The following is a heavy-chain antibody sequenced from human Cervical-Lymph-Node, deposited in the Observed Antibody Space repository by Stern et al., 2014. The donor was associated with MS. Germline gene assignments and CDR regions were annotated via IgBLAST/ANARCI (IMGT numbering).Heavy chain of an antibody. V-gene: IGHV5-51*03. CDR1: GYLVDDHW. D-gene: IGHD5-12*01. J-gene: IGHJ4*02. CDR2: IFSRGPNT. CDR3: ARSPATPSGYDRFDY. Sequence: GQLGESGAEGEKPGEALKISWEGFGYLVDDHWIGWGRPIARGGLGFVGIIFSRGPNTRYSPSVQGQVTISADKSISTAYLQWSSLKASDTAMYYCARSPATPSGYDRFDYWGQGALVTVSS.